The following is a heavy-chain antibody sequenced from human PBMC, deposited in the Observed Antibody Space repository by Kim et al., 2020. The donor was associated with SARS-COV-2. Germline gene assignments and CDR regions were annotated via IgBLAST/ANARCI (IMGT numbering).Heavy chain of an antibody. Sequence: GESLKISCKGSGYSFTSYWISWVRQMPGKGLEWMGRIDPSDSYTNYSPSFQGHVTISADKSISTAYLQWSSLKASDTAMYYCARRDREGYSSSKASWFDPWGQGTLVTVSS. D-gene: IGHD6-6*01. CDR2: IDPSDSYT. CDR3: ARRDREGYSSSKASWFDP. J-gene: IGHJ5*02. V-gene: IGHV5-10-1*01. CDR1: GYSFTSYW.